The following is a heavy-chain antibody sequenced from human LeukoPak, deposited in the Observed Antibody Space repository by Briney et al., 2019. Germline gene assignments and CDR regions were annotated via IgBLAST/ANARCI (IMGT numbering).Heavy chain of an antibody. CDR3: ARFAIFGVVTPRAFDI. D-gene: IGHD3-3*01. J-gene: IGHJ3*02. CDR2: INPNSGGT. V-gene: IGHV1-2*02. Sequence: ASVKVSCKASGYTFTSYGISWVRQAPGQGLEWMGWINPNSGGTNYAQKFQGRVTMTRDTSISTAYMELSRLRSDDTAVYYCARFAIFGVVTPRAFDIWGQGTMVTVSS. CDR1: GYTFTSYG.